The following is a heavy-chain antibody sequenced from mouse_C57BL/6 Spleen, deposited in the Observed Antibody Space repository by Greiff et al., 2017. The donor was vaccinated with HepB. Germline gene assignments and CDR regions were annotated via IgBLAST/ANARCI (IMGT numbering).Heavy chain of an antibody. CDR2: INPSTGGT. V-gene: IGHV1-43*01. D-gene: IGHD1-1*01. J-gene: IGHJ4*01. CDR1: GYSFTGYY. Sequence: VQLQQSGPELVKPGASVKISCKASGYSFTGYYMHWVKQSSEKSLEWIGEINPSTGGTSYNQKFKGKATLTVDKSSSTAYMQLKSLTSEDSAVYYCARVNYYGSSYDYAMDYWGQGTSVTVSS. CDR3: ARVNYYGSSYDYAMDY.